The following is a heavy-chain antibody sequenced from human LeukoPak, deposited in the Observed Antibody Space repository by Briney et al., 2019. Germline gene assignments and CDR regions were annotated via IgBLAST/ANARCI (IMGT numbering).Heavy chain of an antibody. V-gene: IGHV4-34*01. J-gene: IGHJ6*02. CDR3: ARGRDKRYSGYDYLLAKARGGGMDV. Sequence: SETLSLTYSVYGGSFSGYYWSWIRQPPGKGLEWIGEINHSGSTNYNPSLKSRVTISVDTSKNQFSLKLSSVTAADTAVYYCARGRDKRYSGYDYLLAKARGGGMDVWGQGTTVTVSS. CDR2: INHSGST. CDR1: GGSFSGYY. D-gene: IGHD5-12*01.